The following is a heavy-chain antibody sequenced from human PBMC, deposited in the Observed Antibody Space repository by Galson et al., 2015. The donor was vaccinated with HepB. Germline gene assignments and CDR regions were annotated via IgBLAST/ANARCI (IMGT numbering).Heavy chain of an antibody. D-gene: IGHD4-17*01. CDR2: ISYDGSNK. J-gene: IGHJ4*02. CDR3: ARSGRGHYVMDY. CDR1: GFTFSSYA. V-gene: IGHV3-30*04. Sequence: SLRLSCAASGFTFSSYAMHWVRQAPGKGLEWVAVISYDGSNKYYADSVKGRLTISRDNSKNTLYLQMNSLRAEDTAVYYCARSGRGHYVMDYWGQGTLVTVSS.